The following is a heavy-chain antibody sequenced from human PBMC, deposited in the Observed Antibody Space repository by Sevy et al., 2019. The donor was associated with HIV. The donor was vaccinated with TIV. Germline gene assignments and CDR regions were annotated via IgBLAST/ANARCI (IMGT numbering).Heavy chain of an antibody. Sequence: ASVKVTCKASGYTFDSYGISWVRQAPGQGLEWMGWIGAYNGNIKYAQNIQDRVTMTTDESTSTAYKELRSLGSDDTAGYFCARISTVRGKFNWFDPWGQGTLVTVSS. CDR1: GYTFDSYG. V-gene: IGHV1-18*01. D-gene: IGHD3-10*01. CDR3: ARISTVRGKFNWFDP. CDR2: IGAYNGNI. J-gene: IGHJ5*02.